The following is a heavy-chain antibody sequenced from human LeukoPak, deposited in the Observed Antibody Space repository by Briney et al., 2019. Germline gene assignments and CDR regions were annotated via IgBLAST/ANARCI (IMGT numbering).Heavy chain of an antibody. Sequence: GSLRLSCAASGFTFSSYTMNWVRQAPGKGLEWVSSISSSSSYIYYGDSVKGRFTISRDNGKNSLYLQLNSLRAADTAIYYCARDLGLYDSSGYGFGWGQGTLVTVSS. J-gene: IGHJ4*02. D-gene: IGHD3-22*01. CDR2: ISSSSSYI. CDR3: ARDLGLYDSSGYGFG. V-gene: IGHV3-21*01. CDR1: GFTFSSYT.